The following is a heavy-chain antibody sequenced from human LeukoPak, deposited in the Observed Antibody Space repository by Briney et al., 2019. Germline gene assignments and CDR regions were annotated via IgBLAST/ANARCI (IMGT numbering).Heavy chain of an antibody. CDR1: GGTFSSYA. V-gene: IGHV1-69*01. CDR3: ARGTDPSPNIVVVVAAISYYYGMDV. J-gene: IGHJ6*02. CDR2: IIPIFGTV. Sequence: ASVKVSCKASGGTFSSYAISWVRQAPGQGLEWMGGIIPIFGTVNYAQKFQGRVTITADESTSTAYMELSSLRSEDTAVYYCARGTDPSPNIVVVVAAISYYYGMDVWGQGTTVTVSS. D-gene: IGHD2-15*01.